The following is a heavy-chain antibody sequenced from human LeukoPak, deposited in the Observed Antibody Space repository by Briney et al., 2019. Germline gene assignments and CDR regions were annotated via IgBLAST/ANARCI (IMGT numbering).Heavy chain of an antibody. CDR3: ARMRGYSSSD. CDR1: GGSISSYY. V-gene: IGHV4-59*01. Sequence: SETLSLTCTVSGGSISSYYWSWIRQPPGKGLEWIGYIYYSGSTNYNPSPKSRVTISVDTSKNQFSLKLSSVTAADTAVYYCARMRGYSSSDWGQGTLVTVSS. D-gene: IGHD6-6*01. CDR2: IYYSGST. J-gene: IGHJ4*02.